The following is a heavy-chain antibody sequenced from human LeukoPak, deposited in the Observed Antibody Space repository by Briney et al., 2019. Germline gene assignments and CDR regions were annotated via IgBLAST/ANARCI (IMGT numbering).Heavy chain of an antibody. CDR1: GFTFSSYA. Sequence: PGGSLRLSCAASGFTFSSYAMHWVRQAPGKGLEWVAVISYDGSNKYYADSVKGRFTISRDNSKNTLYLQMNSLRAEDTAVYYCARESPDDYDGMDVWGQGTTVTVSS. CDR3: ARESPDDYDGMDV. V-gene: IGHV3-30*04. CDR2: ISYDGSNK. J-gene: IGHJ6*02. D-gene: IGHD3-16*01.